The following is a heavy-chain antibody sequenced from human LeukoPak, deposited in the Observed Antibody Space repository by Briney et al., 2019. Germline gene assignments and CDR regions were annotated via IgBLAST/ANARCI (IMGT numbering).Heavy chain of an antibody. CDR1: GFTFSSYG. V-gene: IGHV3-30*18. J-gene: IGHJ4*02. D-gene: IGHD4-11*01. Sequence: GRSLRLSCAASGFTFSSYGMHWVRQAPGKGLEWVAVISYDGSNKYYADSVKGRFTISRDNSKNTLYLQMNGLRAEDTAVYYCAKGMTTPYYFDYWGQGTLVTVSS. CDR3: AKGMTTPYYFDY. CDR2: ISYDGSNK.